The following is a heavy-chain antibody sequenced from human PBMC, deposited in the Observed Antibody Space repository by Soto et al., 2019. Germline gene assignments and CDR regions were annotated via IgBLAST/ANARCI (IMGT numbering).Heavy chain of an antibody. J-gene: IGHJ4*02. CDR3: AKDRKFLEWFRQGLFDY. Sequence: GGSLRLSCAASGFTFSSYGMHWVRQAPGKGLEWVAVISYDGSNKYYADSVKGRFTISRDNSKNTLYLQMNSLRAEDTAVYYRAKDRKFLEWFRQGLFDYWGQGTLVTVSS. V-gene: IGHV3-30*18. CDR1: GFTFSSYG. D-gene: IGHD3-3*01. CDR2: ISYDGSNK.